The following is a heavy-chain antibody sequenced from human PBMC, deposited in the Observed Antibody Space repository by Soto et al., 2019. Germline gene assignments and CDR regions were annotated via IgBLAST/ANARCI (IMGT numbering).Heavy chain of an antibody. D-gene: IGHD1-26*01. CDR1: RGTFSSYT. J-gene: IGHJ4*02. CDR3: ARDSSSGRSGSYSLDY. CDR2: IIPILGIA. V-gene: IGHV1-69*08. Sequence: QVQLVQSGAEVKKPGSSVKVSCKASRGTFSSYTISWVRQAPGQGLEWMGRIIPILGIANYAQKFQGRVTITADKSTSTAYMELSSLRSEDTAVYYCARDSSSGRSGSYSLDYWGQGTLVTVSS.